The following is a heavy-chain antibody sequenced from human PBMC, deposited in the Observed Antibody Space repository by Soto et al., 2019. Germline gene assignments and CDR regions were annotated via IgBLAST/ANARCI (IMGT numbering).Heavy chain of an antibody. J-gene: IGHJ2*01. Sequence: HPGGSPRLSCAASGFTFSSYAMTWVRQAPGKGLEWVSSISFSDGGTYYADSVKGRLTISRDNSKNTLFLQMNSLRVEDTAVYYCVKDDRILGRRYFDLWGRGTLVTVSS. CDR2: ISFSDGGT. D-gene: IGHD2-15*01. V-gene: IGHV3-23*01. CDR1: GFTFSSYA. CDR3: VKDDRILGRRYFDL.